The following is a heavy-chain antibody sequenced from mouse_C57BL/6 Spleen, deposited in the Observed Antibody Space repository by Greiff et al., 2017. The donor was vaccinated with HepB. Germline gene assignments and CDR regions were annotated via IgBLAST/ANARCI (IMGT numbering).Heavy chain of an antibody. V-gene: IGHV5-17*01. CDR1: GFTFSDYG. CDR3: ARNDYDPFYAMDY. Sequence: EVKLQESGGGLVKPGGSLKLSCAASGFTFSDYGMHWVRQAPEKGLEWVAYISSGSSTIYYADTVKGRFTISRDNAKNTLFLQKTSLRSEDTAMYYCARNDYDPFYAMDYWGQGTSVTVSS. D-gene: IGHD2-4*01. CDR2: ISSGSSTI. J-gene: IGHJ4*01.